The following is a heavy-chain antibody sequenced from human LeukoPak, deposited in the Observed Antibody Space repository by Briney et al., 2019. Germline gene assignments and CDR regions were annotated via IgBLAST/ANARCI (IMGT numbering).Heavy chain of an antibody. J-gene: IGHJ3*02. D-gene: IGHD3-22*01. V-gene: IGHV3-30*18. CDR3: AKDRGGAYYESSVDI. CDR1: GFTFSSYG. CDR2: ISYDGNNK. Sequence: GSLRLSCRASGFTFSSYGMHWVRQAPGKGLEWVAVISYDGNNKYYADSVKGRFTISRDNSKNTLYLQMNSLRAEDTAVYYCAKDRGGAYYESSVDIWGQGAMVTVSS.